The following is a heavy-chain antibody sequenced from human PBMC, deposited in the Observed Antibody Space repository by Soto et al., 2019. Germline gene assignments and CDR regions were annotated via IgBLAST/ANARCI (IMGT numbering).Heavy chain of an antibody. CDR3: ARSIHVDTAMVIPF. J-gene: IGHJ4*02. D-gene: IGHD5-18*01. Sequence: VGSLRLSCAASGFTFMSYAMHWVLESPVKGLEWVAVISYDGSNKYYADSVKGRFTISRDNSKNTLYLQMNSLRAEDTAVYYCARSIHVDTAMVIPFWGQGTLVTVSS. CDR2: ISYDGSNK. CDR1: GFTFMSYA. V-gene: IGHV3-30-3*01.